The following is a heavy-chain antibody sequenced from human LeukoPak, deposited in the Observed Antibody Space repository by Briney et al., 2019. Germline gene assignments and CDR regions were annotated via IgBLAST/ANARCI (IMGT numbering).Heavy chain of an antibody. CDR1: GGTFSSYA. V-gene: IGHV1-69*05. J-gene: IGHJ4*02. D-gene: IGHD5-12*01. Sequence: SVKVSCKASGGTFSSYAISWVRQAPGQGLEWMGGIIPIFGTANYAQKFQGRVTITTDESTSTAYMELSSLRSEDTAVYYCAREPTSGREPTRGRPLDYWGQGTLVTVSS. CDR2: IIPIFGTA. CDR3: AREPTSGREPTRGRPLDY.